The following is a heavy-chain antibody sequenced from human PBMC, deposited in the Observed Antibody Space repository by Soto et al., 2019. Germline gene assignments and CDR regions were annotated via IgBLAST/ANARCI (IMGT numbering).Heavy chain of an antibody. CDR3: ARGPGADKIDC. CDR1: GGSVSSGGYF. J-gene: IGHJ4*02. V-gene: IGHV4-30-4*01. CDR2: IYNSGST. Sequence: SETLSLTCTVSGGSVSSGGYFWSWIRQPPGEGLEWIGHIYNSGSTYSNPSLRGRVTISVDTSKSQFSLKVSSVTAADTAVYYCARGPGADKIDCWGQGTLVTVSS.